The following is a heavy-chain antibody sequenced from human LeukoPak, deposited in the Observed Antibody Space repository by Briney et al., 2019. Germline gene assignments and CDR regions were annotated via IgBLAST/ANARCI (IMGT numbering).Heavy chain of an antibody. CDR2: ISHTGDSV. CDR3: ARVEGNRITIFGVSLLDY. V-gene: IGHV3-11*04. CDR1: GFTFSESY. J-gene: IGHJ4*02. Sequence: GGSLRLSCAASGFTFSESYMTWIRQAPGKGLELVSYISHTGDSVYYADSVKGRFAISRDNAKNSLYLQMNSLRAEDTAVYYCARVEGNRITIFGVSLLDYWGQGTLVTVSS. D-gene: IGHD3-3*01.